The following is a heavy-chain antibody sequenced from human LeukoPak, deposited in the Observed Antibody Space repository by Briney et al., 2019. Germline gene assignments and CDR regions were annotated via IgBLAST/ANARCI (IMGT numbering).Heavy chain of an antibody. CDR2: IYTSGST. D-gene: IGHD3-3*01. CDR3: ARDFRGGYDFWSGYYTPYYFDY. CDR1: GGSISSGSYY. Sequence: PSETLSLTCTVSGGSISSGSYYWTWIRQPAGKGLEYIGRIYTSGSTSYNPSLKSRVTISVDTSKNHFSLKLTSVTAADTAVYYCARDFRGGYDFWSGYYTPYYFDYWGQGTLVTVSS. J-gene: IGHJ4*02. V-gene: IGHV4-61*02.